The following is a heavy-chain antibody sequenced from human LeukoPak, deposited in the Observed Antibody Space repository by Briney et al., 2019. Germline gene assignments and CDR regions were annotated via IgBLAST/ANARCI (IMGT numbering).Heavy chain of an antibody. CDR3: ARESVYSGRYYAFDI. CDR2: ISYSGST. CDR1: GGSISSTSYY. Sequence: PSETLSLTCTVSGGSISSTSYYRGWIRQPPGKGLEWIGSISYSGSTYYNPSLKSRVTISVDTSKNQFSLKLSSVTAAGTAVYYCARESVYSGRYYAFDIWGQGTMVTVSS. V-gene: IGHV4-39*02. D-gene: IGHD1-26*01. J-gene: IGHJ3*02.